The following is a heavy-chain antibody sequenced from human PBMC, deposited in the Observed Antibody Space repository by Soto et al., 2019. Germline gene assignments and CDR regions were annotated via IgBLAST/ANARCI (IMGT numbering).Heavy chain of an antibody. J-gene: IGHJ4*02. V-gene: IGHV2-5*02. D-gene: IGHD3-16*02. CDR1: GFSLSTSGVG. CDR2: IFWDDDK. Sequence: QITLKESGPPLVKPTQTLTLTCTFSGFSLSTSGVGVGWIRQPPGKALEWLALIFWDDDKRYSPSLKSRLTITKDTSKNQVVLTMTNMDPVDTATYYCAQTSGVWGSYRPDYWGQGTLVTVSS. CDR3: AQTSGVWGSYRPDY.